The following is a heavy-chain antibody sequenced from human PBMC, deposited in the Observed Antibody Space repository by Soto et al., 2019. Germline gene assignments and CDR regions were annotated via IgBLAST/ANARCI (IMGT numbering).Heavy chain of an antibody. J-gene: IGHJ6*02. D-gene: IGHD2-15*01. CDR1: GLTFRSYS. V-gene: IGHV3-48*02. CDR3: AREGWPLLQTGMDV. Sequence: GSLRLSCVGSGLTFRSYSMNWVRQAPGKGLEWVSYISSSNRTINYADSVKGRFIISRDNAKNSLYLQMHSLRDEDTAVYYCAREGWPLLQTGMDVWGQGTAVTVSS. CDR2: ISSSNRTI.